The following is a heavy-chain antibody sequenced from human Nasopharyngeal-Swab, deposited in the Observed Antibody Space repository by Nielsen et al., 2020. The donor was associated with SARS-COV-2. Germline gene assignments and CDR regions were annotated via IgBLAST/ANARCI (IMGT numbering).Heavy chain of an antibody. J-gene: IGHJ5*02. V-gene: IGHV4-39*01. CDR3: ARRYASGSYNWFDP. CDR1: GGPISSSNYY. CDR2: IYYTGST. Sequence: SETLSLTCTVSGGPISSSNYYWGCIRQSPGKGLEWIGNIYYTGSTYYNPSLKSRFTISVDTSKDQFSLKVNSVTASDTAVYHCARRYASGSYNWFDPWGQGTLVTVSS. D-gene: IGHD3-10*01.